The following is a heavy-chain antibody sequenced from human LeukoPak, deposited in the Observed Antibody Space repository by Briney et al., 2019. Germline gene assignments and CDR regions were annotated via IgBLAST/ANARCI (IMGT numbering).Heavy chain of an antibody. Sequence: PSETLSLTCTVSGGSISSYYWSWIRQPPGTGLGWVGYIYYSGSTNYNPSLKSRVTISVDTSKNQFYLKLSSVTAADTAVYYCARSYYDSSGYYPLGDVWGKGTTVTVSS. D-gene: IGHD3-22*01. CDR3: ARSYYDSSGYYPLGDV. V-gene: IGHV4-59*01. CDR1: GGSISSYY. J-gene: IGHJ6*04. CDR2: IYYSGST.